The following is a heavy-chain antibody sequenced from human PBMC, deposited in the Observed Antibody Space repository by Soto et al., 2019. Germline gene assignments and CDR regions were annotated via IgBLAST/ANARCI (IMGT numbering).Heavy chain of an antibody. CDR2: IYPGDSDT. V-gene: IGHV5-51*01. Sequence: GESLKIFCKASGYSFTSYWIAWVRQMPGKGLEWMGIIYPGDSDTRYSPSFQGQVTISADRSISTAYLHWSSLKASDTAMYYCAREGGYCSSTSCQGIDYWGQGTLVTVSS. CDR3: AREGGYCSSTSCQGIDY. D-gene: IGHD2-2*01. J-gene: IGHJ4*02. CDR1: GYSFTSYW.